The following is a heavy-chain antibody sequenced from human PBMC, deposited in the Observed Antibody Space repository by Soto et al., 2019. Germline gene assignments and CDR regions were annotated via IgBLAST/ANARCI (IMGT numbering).Heavy chain of an antibody. CDR1: GFTFSSYG. D-gene: IGHD3-3*01. CDR2: IWYDGSNK. CDR3: ASDTYHFWSGSITQFFDY. V-gene: IGHV3-33*01. Sequence: QVQLVESGGGVVQPGRSLRLSCAASGFTFSSYGMHWVRQAPGKGLEWVAVIWYDGSNKYYADSVKGRFTISRDNSKKTLYVQMNSLRAEDTAVYSCASDTYHFWSGSITQFFDYWGQGTLVTVSA. J-gene: IGHJ4*02.